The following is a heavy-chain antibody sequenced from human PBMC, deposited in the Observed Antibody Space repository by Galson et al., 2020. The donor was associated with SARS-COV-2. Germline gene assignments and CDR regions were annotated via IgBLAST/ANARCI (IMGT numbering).Heavy chain of an antibody. CDR1: GFTFSSYG. J-gene: IGHJ2*01. Sequence: QLGESLKISCAASGFTFSSYGMHWVRQAPGKGLEWVAVIWYDGSNKYYADSVKGRFTISRDNSKNTLYLQMNSLRAEDTAVYYCAKDWATVTSPNWYFDLWGRGTLVTVSS. CDR3: AKDWATVTSPNWYFDL. CDR2: IWYDGSNK. V-gene: IGHV3-33*06. D-gene: IGHD4-17*01.